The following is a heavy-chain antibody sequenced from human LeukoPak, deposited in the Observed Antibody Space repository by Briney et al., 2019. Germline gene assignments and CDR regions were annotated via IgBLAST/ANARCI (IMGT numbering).Heavy chain of an antibody. Sequence: TGGSLRLSCAASGFTFSSYAMSWVRQAPGKGLEWVSAISGSGGSIGYADSVKGRFTISRDNAKNSLYLQMNSLRAEDMALYYCAKDLQRELLLAFDIWGQGTMVTVSS. V-gene: IGHV3-23*01. CDR2: ISGSGGSI. CDR3: AKDLQRELLLAFDI. J-gene: IGHJ3*02. CDR1: GFTFSSYA. D-gene: IGHD1-26*01.